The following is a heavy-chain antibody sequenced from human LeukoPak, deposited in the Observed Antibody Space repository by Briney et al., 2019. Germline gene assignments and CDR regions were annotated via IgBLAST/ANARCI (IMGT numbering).Heavy chain of an antibody. CDR3: ARDNGSGSYLGY. CDR1: GFTFSSYE. CDR2: ISSSGSTI. Sequence: GGSLRLSCAASGFTFSSYEMNWVRQAPGKGLEWVSYISSSGSTIYYADSVKGRFTISRDNAKNSLYLQMSSLRAEDTAVYYCARDNGSGSYLGYWGQGTLVTVSS. V-gene: IGHV3-48*03. J-gene: IGHJ4*02. D-gene: IGHD3-10*01.